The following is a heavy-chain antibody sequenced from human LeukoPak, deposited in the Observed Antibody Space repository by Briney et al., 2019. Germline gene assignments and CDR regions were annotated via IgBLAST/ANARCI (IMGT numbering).Heavy chain of an antibody. CDR1: GYTFTDYA. J-gene: IGHJ5*02. V-gene: IGHV7-4-1*02. D-gene: IGHD3-16*02. CDR3: ARAYQSLGGLSLPDH. CDR2: IHPNTGNP. Sequence: ASVRVSCKASGYTFTDYAMNWVRQAPGQGLEWMGWIHPNTGNPTYAQGFTGRFVFSLDTSVGTTYLQISSLKAEDTAVYYCARAYQSLGGLSLPDHWGQGTLVTVSS.